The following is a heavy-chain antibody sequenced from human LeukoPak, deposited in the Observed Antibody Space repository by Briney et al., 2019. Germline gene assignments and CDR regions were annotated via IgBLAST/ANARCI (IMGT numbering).Heavy chain of an antibody. CDR1: GFTFSSYA. V-gene: IGHV3-64*03. CDR3: VKGVAARLDY. J-gene: IGHJ4*02. Sequence: GGSLRLSCSAPGFTFSSYAMHWVRQAPGKGLEYVSAINSNGGITFYADSMKGRFTISRDDSKNTLYLQMSSLRAEDTAIYYCVKGVAARLDYWGQGTLVTVSS. D-gene: IGHD6-6*01. CDR2: INSNGGIT.